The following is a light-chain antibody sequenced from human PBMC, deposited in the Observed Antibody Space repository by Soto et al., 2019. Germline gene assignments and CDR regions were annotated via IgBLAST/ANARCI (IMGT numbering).Light chain of an antibody. CDR1: QDINNF. Sequence: DIQMTQSPSSLSASVGDRVTITCQASQDINNFLNWYQQKPGKAPKLLIYDAFSLDTGVPSRFTGSGSGTDFSLTISSLQPEDVATYYCQQHDDLPFTFGPGTTVDVK. CDR3: QQHDDLPFT. J-gene: IGKJ3*01. CDR2: DAF. V-gene: IGKV1-33*01.